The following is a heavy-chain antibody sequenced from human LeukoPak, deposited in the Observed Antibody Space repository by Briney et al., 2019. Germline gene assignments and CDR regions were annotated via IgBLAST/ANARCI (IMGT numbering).Heavy chain of an antibody. Sequence: GGSLRLSCAASGFTFSSYGMNWVRQAPGKGLEWEAVISHDGSNTYYADYVKGRFTISRDNSKNTLYLQMNSLRAEDTAVYYCAKDLSGPVLRYFDWFMGGFDYWGQGTLVTVSS. V-gene: IGHV3-30*18. CDR1: GFTFSSYG. J-gene: IGHJ4*02. D-gene: IGHD3-9*01. CDR2: ISHDGSNT. CDR3: AKDLSGPVLRYFDWFMGGFDY.